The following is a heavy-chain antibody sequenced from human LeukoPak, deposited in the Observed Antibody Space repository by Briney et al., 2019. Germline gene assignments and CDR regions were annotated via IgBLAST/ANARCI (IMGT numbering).Heavy chain of an antibody. CDR2: IGTAGDT. Sequence: GRSLRLSCAASGFTFSSYDMHWVRQATGKGLEWDSAIGTAGDTYYPGSVKGRFTISRDNSKNTLYLQMNSLRAEDTAVYYCASSYGGYDSSGYYSEVDYWGQGTLVTVSS. J-gene: IGHJ4*02. D-gene: IGHD3-22*01. V-gene: IGHV3-13*01. CDR1: GFTFSSYD. CDR3: ASSYGGYDSSGYYSEVDY.